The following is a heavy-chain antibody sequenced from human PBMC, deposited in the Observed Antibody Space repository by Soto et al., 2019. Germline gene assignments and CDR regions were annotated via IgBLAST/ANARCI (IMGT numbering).Heavy chain of an antibody. CDR1: GGSISSSSYY. V-gene: IGHV4-39*01. Sequence: PSETLSLTCTVSGGSISSSSYYWGWIRQPPGKGLEWIGSIYYSGSTYYNPSLKSRVTISVDTSKNQFSLKLSSVTAADTAVYYCASQRGPNWNYDRLEYWGQGTLVTVSS. D-gene: IGHD1-7*01. CDR2: IYYSGST. J-gene: IGHJ4*02. CDR3: ASQRGPNWNYDRLEY.